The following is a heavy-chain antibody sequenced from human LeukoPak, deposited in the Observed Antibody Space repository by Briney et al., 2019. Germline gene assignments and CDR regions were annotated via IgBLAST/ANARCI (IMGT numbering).Heavy chain of an antibody. CDR2: ISAYNGNT. CDR1: GYTFTSYG. Sequence: EASVKVSCKASGYTFTSYGISWVRQAPGQGLEWMGWISAYNGNTNYAQKLQGRVTMSTDTSTSTAYMELRSLRSDDTAVYYCARYRGNYDILTGPIDYWGQGTLVTVSS. V-gene: IGHV1-18*01. CDR3: ARYRGNYDILTGPIDY. J-gene: IGHJ4*02. D-gene: IGHD3-9*01.